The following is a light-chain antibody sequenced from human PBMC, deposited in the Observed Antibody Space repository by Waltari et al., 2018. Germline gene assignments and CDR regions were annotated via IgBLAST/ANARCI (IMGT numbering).Light chain of an antibody. Sequence: QSVLTQPPSASGTPGQRVTISCSGSSSNIGSNYVSWYQQLPGTAPKLLIYRNNQRPSGVPDRFSGSKSETSASLAISGLRSEDEADYYCAAWDDSLSGNVFGSGTKVTVL. CDR3: AAWDDSLSGNV. V-gene: IGLV1-47*01. CDR1: SSNIGSNY. CDR2: RNN. J-gene: IGLJ6*01.